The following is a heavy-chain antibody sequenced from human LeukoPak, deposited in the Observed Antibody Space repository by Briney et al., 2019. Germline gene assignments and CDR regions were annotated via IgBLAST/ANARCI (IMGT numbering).Heavy chain of an antibody. V-gene: IGHV3-30*03. J-gene: IGHJ4*02. CDR1: GFTFSSYG. Sequence: GGSLRLSCAASGFTFSSYGMHWVRQAPGKGLEWVAVISYDGSNKYYADSVKGRFTISRDNSKNMLYLQMNSLRAEDTAVFYCARVSIAAAGPTVFDYWGQGTLVTVSS. CDR3: ARVSIAAAGPTVFDY. D-gene: IGHD6-13*01. CDR2: ISYDGSNK.